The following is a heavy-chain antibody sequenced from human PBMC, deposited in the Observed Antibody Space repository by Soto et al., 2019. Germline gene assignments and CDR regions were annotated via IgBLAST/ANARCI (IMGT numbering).Heavy chain of an antibody. CDR1: GGSISSYY. Sequence: SETLSLTCTVSGGSISSYYWSWTRQPPGKGLEWIGYIYYSGSTNYNPSLKSRVTISVDTSKNQFSLKLSSVTAADTAVYYCASSNIAAAGFYYYGMDVWGRGTTVTVSS. CDR3: ASSNIAAAGFYYYGMDV. D-gene: IGHD6-13*01. J-gene: IGHJ6*02. V-gene: IGHV4-59*01. CDR2: IYYSGST.